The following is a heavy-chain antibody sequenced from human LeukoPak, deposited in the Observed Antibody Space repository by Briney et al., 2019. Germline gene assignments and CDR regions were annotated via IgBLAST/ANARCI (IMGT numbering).Heavy chain of an antibody. CDR1: GFTFSSYS. CDR2: ISSSSTYI. V-gene: IGHV3-21*01. J-gene: IGHJ4*02. CDR3: ARGDDSSGYEGD. D-gene: IGHD3-22*01. Sequence: GGSLRLSCAASGFTFSSYSMNWVRQAPGKGLEWVSSISSSSTYIYYADSVKGRFTISRDNAKNSLYLQMNSLRAEDTAVYYCARGDDSSGYEGDWGQGTLVSVSS.